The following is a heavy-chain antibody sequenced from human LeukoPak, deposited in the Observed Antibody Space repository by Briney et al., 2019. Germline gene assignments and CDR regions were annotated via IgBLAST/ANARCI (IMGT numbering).Heavy chain of an antibody. D-gene: IGHD5-18*01. V-gene: IGHV4-59*01. CDR3: ATLDTAMVPGAFDY. Sequence: PSETLTLTCTVSGGSISSYYWSWIRQPPGKGLKWIGYIYYSGSTNFNPSLKSRVTISVDTSKKQFSLKLSSVTSADTAVYYCATLDTAMVPGAFDYWGQGTLVTVSS. CDR1: GGSISSYY. CDR2: IYYSGST. J-gene: IGHJ4*02.